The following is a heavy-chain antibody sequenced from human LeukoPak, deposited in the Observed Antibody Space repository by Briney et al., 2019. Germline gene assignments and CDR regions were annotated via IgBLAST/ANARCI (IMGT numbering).Heavy chain of an antibody. J-gene: IGHJ4*02. V-gene: IGHV4-34*01. Sequence: SETLSLTCAVYGGSFSGYYWSWIRQPPGKGLEWIGEINHSGSTNYNPSLKSRVTISVDTSKNQFSLKLSSVTAADTAVYYCARDLNWETYWGQGTLVSVSS. CDR1: GGSFSGYY. CDR3: ARDLNWETY. CDR2: INHSGST. D-gene: IGHD1-26*01.